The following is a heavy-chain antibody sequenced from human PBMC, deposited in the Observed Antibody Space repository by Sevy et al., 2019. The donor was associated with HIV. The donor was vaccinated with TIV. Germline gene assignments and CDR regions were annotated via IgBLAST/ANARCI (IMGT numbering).Heavy chain of an antibody. D-gene: IGHD5-12*01. CDR3: ARVGRRGMATIMYYFDY. J-gene: IGHJ4*02. CDR1: GGSISSYY. CDR2: IYYSGST. Sequence: SETLSLTCTVSGGSISSYYWSWIRQPPGKGLEWIGYIYYSGSTNYNPSLKSRVTISVDTSKNQFSLKLSTVTAADTAVYYCARVGRRGMATIMYYFDYWGQGTLVTVSS. V-gene: IGHV4-59*01.